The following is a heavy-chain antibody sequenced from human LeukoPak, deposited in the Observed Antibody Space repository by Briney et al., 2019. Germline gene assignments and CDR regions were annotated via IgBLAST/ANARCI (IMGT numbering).Heavy chain of an antibody. CDR1: GDSISSYS. V-gene: IGHV4-4*07. D-gene: IGHD3-22*01. Sequence: PSETLSLTCTVSGDSISSYSWSWIRQPAGKGLEWIGRIYTSGSTNYNPSLKSRVTISVDTSKNQFSLKLRSVTAADTAVYYCARVRSVPRYDSSGYQLGYLDYWGQGTLVTVSS. J-gene: IGHJ4*02. CDR2: IYTSGST. CDR3: ARVRSVPRYDSSGYQLGYLDY.